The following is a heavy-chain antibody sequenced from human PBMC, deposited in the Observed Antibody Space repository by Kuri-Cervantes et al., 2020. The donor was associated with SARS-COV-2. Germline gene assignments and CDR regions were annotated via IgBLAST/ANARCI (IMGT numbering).Heavy chain of an antibody. V-gene: IGHV1-69*13. CDR1: GGSFSRLS. J-gene: IGHJ6*02. CDR3: ARQPAGVPGYYFGVDA. D-gene: IGHD6-13*01. Sequence: SVKVSCKASGGSFSRLSISWVRQAPGQGLEWVGEITPMDGPAKYAQRFQGRVAIIADESTTTFYMELRGPRYEDTAIYYCARQPAGVPGYYFGVDAWGQGTAVTVSS. CDR2: ITPMDGPA.